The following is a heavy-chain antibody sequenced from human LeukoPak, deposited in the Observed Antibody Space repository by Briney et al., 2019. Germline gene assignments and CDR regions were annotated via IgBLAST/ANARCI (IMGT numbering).Heavy chain of an antibody. J-gene: IGHJ4*02. Sequence: SETLSLTCTVSSYSISSGYCWGWIRQSPGKGLEWIASINHSGITYYNPSLKSRVTISVDTSKNQFSLKLTSVTAADTAVYYCGRDRPTGYYDYWGQGILVTVSS. CDR3: GRDRPTGYYDY. V-gene: IGHV4-38-2*02. CDR2: INHSGIT. D-gene: IGHD3-9*01. CDR1: SYSISSGYC.